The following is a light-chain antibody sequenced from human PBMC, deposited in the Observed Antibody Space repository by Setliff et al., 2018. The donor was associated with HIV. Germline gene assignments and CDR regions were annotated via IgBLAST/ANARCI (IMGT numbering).Light chain of an antibody. J-gene: IGLJ2*01. V-gene: IGLV2-14*03. CDR1: SDDVGASNY. CDR3: CSYGRGDIWI. CDR2: EVT. Sequence: QSALTQPASMSGSPGQSITISCTGTSDDVGASNYVSWYQQHPVEVPKLLIYEVTRRPSGISDRFSGSKSDNTASLTISGLQTEDEADYYCCSYGRGDIWIFGGGT.